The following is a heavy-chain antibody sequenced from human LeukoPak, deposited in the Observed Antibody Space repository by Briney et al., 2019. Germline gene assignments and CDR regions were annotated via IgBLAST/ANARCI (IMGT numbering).Heavy chain of an antibody. CDR2: IIPIFGTA. CDR1: GYSFTNYW. Sequence: KISCKGSGYSFTNYWISWVRQAPGQGLEWMGGIIPIFGTANYAQKFQGRVTITADESTSTVYMDLRSLRYEDTAVYYCARERGLKPPYYYYGMDVWGQGTTVIVPS. J-gene: IGHJ6*02. V-gene: IGHV1-69*01. CDR3: ARERGLKPPYYYYGMDV. D-gene: IGHD3-10*01.